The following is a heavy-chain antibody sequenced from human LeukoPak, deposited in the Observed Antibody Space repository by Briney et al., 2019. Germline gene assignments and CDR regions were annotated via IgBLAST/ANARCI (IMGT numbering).Heavy chain of an antibody. Sequence: GTSVKVSCKASGYTFSSYDINWVRQATGQGLEWMGWMNPNSGNTGYAQRFQGRVTMTRNTSINTAYMELSSLRSEDTAVYYCARGILSSGWELNWFGPWGQGTLVTVPS. CDR3: ARGILSSGWELNWFGP. CDR2: MNPNSGNT. CDR1: GYTFSSYD. D-gene: IGHD6-19*01. J-gene: IGHJ5*02. V-gene: IGHV1-8*01.